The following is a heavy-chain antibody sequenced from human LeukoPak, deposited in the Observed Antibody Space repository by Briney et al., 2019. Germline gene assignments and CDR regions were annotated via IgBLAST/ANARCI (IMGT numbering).Heavy chain of an antibody. Sequence: VASVKVSCKASGGTFSSYAISWVRQAPGQGLEWMGGIIPIFGTANYAQKFQGRVTITTDESMSTAYMELSSLRSEDTAVYYCARSGLFGDSGYYFDYWGQGTLVTVAS. CDR2: IIPIFGTA. V-gene: IGHV1-69*05. D-gene: IGHD3-22*01. CDR3: ARSGLFGDSGYYFDY. J-gene: IGHJ4*02. CDR1: GGTFSSYA.